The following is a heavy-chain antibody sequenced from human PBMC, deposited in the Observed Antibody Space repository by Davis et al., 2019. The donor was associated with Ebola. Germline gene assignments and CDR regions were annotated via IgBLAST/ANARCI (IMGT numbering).Heavy chain of an antibody. V-gene: IGHV1-46*01. Sequence: ASVKVSCKASGYTFTSYYIHWVRQAPGQGLEWMGIINPSGGSTSNAQKFQGRVTMTRNTSISTAYMELSSLRSEDTAVYYCARVRVTTERWLQSLGYWGQGTLVTVSS. CDR2: INPSGGST. CDR3: ARVRVTTERWLQSLGY. J-gene: IGHJ4*02. CDR1: GYTFTSYY. D-gene: IGHD5-24*01.